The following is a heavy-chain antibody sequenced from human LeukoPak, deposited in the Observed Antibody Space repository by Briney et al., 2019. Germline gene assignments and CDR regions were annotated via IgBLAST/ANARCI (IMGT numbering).Heavy chain of an antibody. CDR3: AAEYYYDSSGYYPDAFDT. J-gene: IGHJ3*02. V-gene: IGHV1-2*02. CDR2: INPNSGGT. Sequence: GSVKVSCKASGSTFTGYYMHWVRQAPGQGLEWMGWINPNSGGTNYAQKFQGRVTMTRDTSISTAYMALSRLRSDDTAVYYCAAEYYYDSSGYYPDAFDTWGQGTMVTVSS. D-gene: IGHD3-22*01. CDR1: GSTFTGYY.